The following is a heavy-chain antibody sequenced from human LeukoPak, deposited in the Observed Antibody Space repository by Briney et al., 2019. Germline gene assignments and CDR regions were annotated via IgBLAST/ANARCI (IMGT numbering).Heavy chain of an antibody. CDR1: GYTFTSYD. V-gene: IGHV1-8*01. D-gene: IGHD3-22*01. Sequence: ASVKVSCKASGYTFTSYDINWVRQATGQGLEWMGWMNPNSGNTGYAQKFQGRVTMARNTSISTAYMELSSLRSEDTAVYYCARGPYDSSGYYVAYWGQGTLVTVSS. J-gene: IGHJ4*02. CDR3: ARGPYDSSGYYVAY. CDR2: MNPNSGNT.